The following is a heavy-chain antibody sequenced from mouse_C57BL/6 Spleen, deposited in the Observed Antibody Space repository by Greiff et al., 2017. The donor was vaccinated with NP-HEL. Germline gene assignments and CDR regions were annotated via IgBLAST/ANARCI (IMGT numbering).Heavy chain of an antibody. CDR3: ARIGYYGSSPWLAY. D-gene: IGHD1-1*01. Sequence: QVHVKQSGAELARPGASVKLSCKASGYTFTSYGISWVKQRTGQGLEWIGEIYPRSGNTYYNEKFKGKATLTADKSSSTAYMELRSLTSEDSAVYFCARIGYYGSSPWLAYWGQGTLVTVSA. J-gene: IGHJ3*01. CDR1: GYTFTSYG. CDR2: IYPRSGNT. V-gene: IGHV1-81*01.